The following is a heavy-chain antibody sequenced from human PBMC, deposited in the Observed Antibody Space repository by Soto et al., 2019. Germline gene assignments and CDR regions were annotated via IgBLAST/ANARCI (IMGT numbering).Heavy chain of an antibody. J-gene: IGHJ4*02. Sequence: GASVKVSCKASAGTYSRYAISWVRHKHGQGLEWMGGIIPIFGTANYAQKFQGRVTITADESTSTAYMELSSLRSEETAVYYFASSNYYDTSGYWYYFDYWGQGTLVTVSS. V-gene: IGHV1-69*13. CDR3: ASSNYYDTSGYWYYFDY. D-gene: IGHD3-22*01. CDR2: IIPIFGTA. CDR1: AGTYSRYA.